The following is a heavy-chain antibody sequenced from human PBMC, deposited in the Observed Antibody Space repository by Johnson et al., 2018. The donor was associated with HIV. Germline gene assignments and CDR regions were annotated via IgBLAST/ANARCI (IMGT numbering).Heavy chain of an antibody. J-gene: IGHJ3*02. CDR2: VSWNSGSI. CDR1: GFMFDDYA. Sequence: VQLVESGGGLVQPGRSLRLSCAASGFMFDDYAMHWVRQAPGKGLEWVSSVSWNSGSIGYGDSVKGRFTISRDNSKNTLYLQMNSLRAEDTAVYDCAREWAGSGYDWGDAFDIWGQWTMVTVSS. CDR3: AREWAGSGYDWGDAFDI. D-gene: IGHD5-12*01. V-gene: IGHV3-9*01.